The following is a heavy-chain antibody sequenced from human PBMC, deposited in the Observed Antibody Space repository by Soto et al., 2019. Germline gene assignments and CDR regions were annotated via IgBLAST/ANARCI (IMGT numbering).Heavy chain of an antibody. CDR1: GDSINSAGYY. D-gene: IGHD5-18*01. Sequence: QVQLQESGPGLVKPSQTLSLTCTVSGDSINSAGYYWTWIRQHPGKGLEWIGHLYYSGSTYYNPSLKSRVTTSVDTSKNHFSLKLSSVTAADTAVYYCVRDTSGYGDYDYWCHGTLVTVSS. CDR3: VRDTSGYGDYDY. J-gene: IGHJ4*01. CDR2: LYYSGST. V-gene: IGHV4-31*03.